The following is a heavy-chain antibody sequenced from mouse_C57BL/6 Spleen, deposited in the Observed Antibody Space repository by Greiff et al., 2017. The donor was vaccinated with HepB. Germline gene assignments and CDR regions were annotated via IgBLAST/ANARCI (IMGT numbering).Heavy chain of an antibody. CDR2: ISSGSSTI. J-gene: IGHJ2*01. CDR1: GFTFSDYG. Sequence: EVMLVESGGGLVKPGGSLKLSCAASGFTFSDYGMHWVRQAPEKGLEWVAYISSGSSTIYYADTVKGRFTISRDNAKNTLFLQMTSLRSEDTAMYYCARTIYYDFYFDYWGQGTTLTVSS. D-gene: IGHD2-4*01. CDR3: ARTIYYDFYFDY. V-gene: IGHV5-17*01.